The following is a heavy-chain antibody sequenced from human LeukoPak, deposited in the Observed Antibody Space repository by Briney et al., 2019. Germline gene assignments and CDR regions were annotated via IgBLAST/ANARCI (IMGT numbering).Heavy chain of an antibody. CDR2: IIPILGIA. Sequence: GASVKVSCKASGGTFSSYAISWVRQAPGQGLEWMGRIIPILGIANYAQKFQGRVTITADKSTSTAYMELSSLRSEDTAVYYCARGAGADLMYYYDSSGYYPFDYWGQGTLVTVSS. CDR1: GGTFSSYA. J-gene: IGHJ4*02. CDR3: ARGAGADLMYYYDSSGYYPFDY. V-gene: IGHV1-69*04. D-gene: IGHD3-22*01.